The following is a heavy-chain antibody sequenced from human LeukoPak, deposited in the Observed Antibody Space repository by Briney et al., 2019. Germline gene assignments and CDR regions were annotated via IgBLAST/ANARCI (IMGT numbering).Heavy chain of an antibody. V-gene: IGHV4-59*10. CDR2: IHTSGTT. CDR1: GGSISGYY. Sequence: SETLSLTCTVSGGSISGYYWSWIRQPAGKGLEWIGRIHTSGTTNYNPSLKSRVTMSVDTSKNQTSLKLSTVTAADTAVYYCARYVKNGYDTPGFDYWGQGTLVTVSS. D-gene: IGHD5-12*01. J-gene: IGHJ4*02. CDR3: ARYVKNGYDTPGFDY.